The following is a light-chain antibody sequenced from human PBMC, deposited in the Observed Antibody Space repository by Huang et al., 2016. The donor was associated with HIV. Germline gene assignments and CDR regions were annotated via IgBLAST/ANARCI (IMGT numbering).Light chain of an antibody. CDR2: GAS. V-gene: IGKV3-15*01. CDR1: QSVSSN. CDR3: QQSHDWPPYT. J-gene: IGKJ2*01. Sequence: EIVMTQSPVTLSVSPGESATLSCRASQSVSSNLAWYQQKPGQAPRLLIYGASTRVTGIPARFSGSGSGTEFTLTISNLQSEDFAVYYCQQSHDWPPYTFGQGTKLEIK.